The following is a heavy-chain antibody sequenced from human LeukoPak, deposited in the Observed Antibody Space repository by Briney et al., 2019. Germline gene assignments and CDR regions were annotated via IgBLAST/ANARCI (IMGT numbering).Heavy chain of an antibody. V-gene: IGHV3-21*01. J-gene: IGHJ3*02. D-gene: IGHD3-22*01. Sequence: GGSLRLSCAASGLTFSSYNMNWVRQAPGKGLEWVSSISSSSSYVYYADSVKGRFTISRDNAKNSLYLQMNSLRAEDTAVYYCARDQFGYYYDSSGYYKVTGDAFDIWGQGTMVTVSS. CDR2: ISSSSSYV. CDR3: ARDQFGYYYDSSGYYKVTGDAFDI. CDR1: GLTFSSYN.